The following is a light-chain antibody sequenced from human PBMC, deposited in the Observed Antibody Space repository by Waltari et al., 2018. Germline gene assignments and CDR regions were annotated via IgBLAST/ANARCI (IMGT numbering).Light chain of an antibody. J-gene: IGKJ2*01. CDR3: QQTYSTPT. V-gene: IGKV1-39*01. Sequence: DIQMTQSTSFLSASVGDRVTIPCQASQSIRHYLNWYQQKPGKAPKLLIYAASNLQIGVPSRFSGSGSGTDFTLTSSGLQPEDCATYHGQQTYSTPTFGQGTKLEIK. CDR2: AAS. CDR1: QSIRHY.